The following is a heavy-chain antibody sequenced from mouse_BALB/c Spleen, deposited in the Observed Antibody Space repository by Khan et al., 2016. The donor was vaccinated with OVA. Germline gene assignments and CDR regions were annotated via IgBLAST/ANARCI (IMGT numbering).Heavy chain of an antibody. CDR3: TRDRIDY. V-gene: IGHV1-7*01. J-gene: IGHJ2*01. CDR1: GYTFTTYW. Sequence: QVQLKQSGAELAKPGASVKMSCKASGYTFTTYWMHWVKQRPGQGLEWIGYISPTSGYTYYNEKFKDRATLSADRSSSTAYMQLSSLTSEDSAGYYCTRDRIDYWGQGTTLTVSS. CDR2: ISPTSGYT.